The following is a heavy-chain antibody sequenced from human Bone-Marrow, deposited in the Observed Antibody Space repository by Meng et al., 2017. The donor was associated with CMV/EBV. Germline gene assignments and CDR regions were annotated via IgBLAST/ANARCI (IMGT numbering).Heavy chain of an antibody. D-gene: IGHD2-2*01. CDR2: MYHTGNT. CDR3: ARESVGVPAAYDY. V-gene: IGHV4-38-2*02. Sequence: SETLSLTCTVSGYSTSSDYYWGWIRQPPGKGLEWITSMYHTGNTYYNPSLRSRVSISVDTSKNQFSLRLSSVTAADTAVYYCARESVGVPAAYDYWGRGTLVTASS. J-gene: IGHJ4*02. CDR1: GYSTSSDYY.